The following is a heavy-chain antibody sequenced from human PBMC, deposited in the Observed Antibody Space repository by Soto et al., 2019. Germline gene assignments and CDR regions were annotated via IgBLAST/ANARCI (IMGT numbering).Heavy chain of an antibody. J-gene: IGHJ3*02. Sequence: GGSLRLSCAASGFTFSYYYMSWIRQAPGKGLEWVSYISSSGSTIYYADSVKGRFTISRDNAKNSLYLQMNSLRAEDTAVYYCARVYSYGYSSAAFDIWGQGTMVTVSS. CDR3: ARVYSYGYSSAAFDI. V-gene: IGHV3-11*01. CDR1: GFTFSYYY. CDR2: ISSSGSTI. D-gene: IGHD5-18*01.